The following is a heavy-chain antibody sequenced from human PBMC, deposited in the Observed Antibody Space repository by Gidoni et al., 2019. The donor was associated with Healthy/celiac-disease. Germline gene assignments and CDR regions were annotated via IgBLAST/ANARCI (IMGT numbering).Heavy chain of an antibody. CDR1: GFTFSSYW. Sequence: EVQLVESGGGLVQPGGSMRLSCAAYGFTFSSYWMSWLRQAPGKGLEWVANIKQDGSEKYYVDSVKGRFTISRDNAKNSLYLQMNSLRAEDTAVYYCARVWGGRFDYWGQGTLVTVSS. CDR2: IKQDGSEK. CDR3: ARVWGGRFDY. D-gene: IGHD3-16*01. J-gene: IGHJ4*02. V-gene: IGHV3-7*01.